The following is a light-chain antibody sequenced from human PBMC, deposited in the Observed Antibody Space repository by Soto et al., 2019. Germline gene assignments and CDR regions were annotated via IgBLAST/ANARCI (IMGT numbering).Light chain of an antibody. V-gene: IGKV1-27*01. CDR1: QDISNS. CDR3: KNYNSAPLT. J-gene: IGKJ4*01. CDR2: ATS. Sequence: DSKMTQSPSSLSASVGDRVTITCRASQDISNSLAWYQQKPGKVPKVLIYATSILQSGVPARFSGSGYGTDFTLTISSLQPEDVTTYYCKNYNSAPLTFGGGTKVEI.